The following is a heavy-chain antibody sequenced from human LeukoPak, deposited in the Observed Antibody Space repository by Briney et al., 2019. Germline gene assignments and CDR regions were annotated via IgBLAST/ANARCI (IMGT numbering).Heavy chain of an antibody. Sequence: SETLSLTCTVSGGSISSYYWSWIRQPAGKGLEWIGRIYTSGSNNYNPSLKSRVTMSVDTSKNQFSLKLSSVTAADTAVYYCARLSYDSSGYFFDYWGQGTLVTVSS. V-gene: IGHV4-4*07. CDR3: ARLSYDSSGYFFDY. CDR2: IYTSGSN. J-gene: IGHJ4*02. D-gene: IGHD3-22*01. CDR1: GGSISSYY.